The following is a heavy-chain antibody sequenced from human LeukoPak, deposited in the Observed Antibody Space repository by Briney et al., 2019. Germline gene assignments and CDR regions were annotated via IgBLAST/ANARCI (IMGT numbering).Heavy chain of an antibody. V-gene: IGHV3-64*01. CDR1: GFTFSSYA. Sequence: PGGSLRLSCAASGFTFSSYAMHWVRQAPGKGLEYVSAISSNGGSTYYANSVKGRFTISRDNSENTLYLQMGSLRAEDMAVYYCARGRRGKIGGAFDIWGQGTMVTVSS. CDR2: ISSNGGST. D-gene: IGHD4-23*01. J-gene: IGHJ3*02. CDR3: ARGRRGKIGGAFDI.